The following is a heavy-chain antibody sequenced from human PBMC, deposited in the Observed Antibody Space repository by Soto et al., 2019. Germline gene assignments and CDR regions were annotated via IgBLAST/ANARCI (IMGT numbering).Heavy chain of an antibody. CDR1: GYTFTSYA. CDR3: ATGGYSGYGPFDY. D-gene: IGHD5-12*01. Sequence: ASVKVSCKASGYTFTSYAMHWVRQAPGQRLEWMGWINAGNGNTKYSQKFQSRVTITRDTSASTAYMELSSLRSEDTAVYYCATGGYSGYGPFDYWGQGTLVTVSS. CDR2: INAGNGNT. V-gene: IGHV1-3*01. J-gene: IGHJ4*02.